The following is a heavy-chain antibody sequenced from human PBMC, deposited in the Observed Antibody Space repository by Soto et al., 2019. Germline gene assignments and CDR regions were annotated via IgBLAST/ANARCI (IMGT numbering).Heavy chain of an antibody. CDR1: GGSISSDY. J-gene: IGHJ4*02. CDR3: ARTPYGSGTKPYYFDY. D-gene: IGHD3-10*01. V-gene: IGHV4-59*01. CDR2: IYNSGST. Sequence: QVQLQESGPGLVKPSETLSLTCTVSGGSISSDYWSWIRQPPGKGLEWIGFIYNSGSTNYNPSLKSRFTIPMDTSRNHFSLILCSVTAADTAVYYCARTPYGSGTKPYYFDYRGQGTLVTVSS.